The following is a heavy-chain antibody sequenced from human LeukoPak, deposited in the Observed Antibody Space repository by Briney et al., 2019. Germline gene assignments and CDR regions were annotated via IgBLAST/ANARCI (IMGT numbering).Heavy chain of an antibody. V-gene: IGHV4-39*01. D-gene: IGHD3-10*01. Sequence: SETLSLTCTVSGDSISNTNYYWGWIRQPPGKGLEWIGSIFYRGSTYYNPPLKSRVTMSVDTSKNQFSLRLSSVTAADAAVYYCARQRFRAYYYYYMDVWGRGTTVTVSS. CDR3: ARQRFRAYYYYYMDV. CDR1: GDSISNTNYY. CDR2: IFYRGST. J-gene: IGHJ6*03.